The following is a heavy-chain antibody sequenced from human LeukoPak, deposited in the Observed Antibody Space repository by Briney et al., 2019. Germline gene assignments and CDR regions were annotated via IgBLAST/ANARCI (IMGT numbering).Heavy chain of an antibody. J-gene: IGHJ4*02. CDR1: GFIFNTYV. CDR2: IRYDGSNK. Sequence: PGGSLRLSCAASGFIFNTYVMHWVRQAPGKGLEWLAFIRYDGSNKNYADSVKGRFTISRDNTKNSLYLQMNSLRAEDTAVYYCAKKSGYEYLPFDYWGQGTLVTVSS. V-gene: IGHV3-30*02. D-gene: IGHD5-12*01. CDR3: AKKSGYEYLPFDY.